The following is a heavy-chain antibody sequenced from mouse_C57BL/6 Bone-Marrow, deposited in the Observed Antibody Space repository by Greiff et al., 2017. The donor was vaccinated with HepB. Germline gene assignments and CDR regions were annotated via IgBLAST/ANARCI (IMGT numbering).Heavy chain of an antibody. Sequence: QVQLKQSGPELVKPGASVKISCKASGYAFSSSWMNWVKQRPGKGLEWIGRICPGDGDTNYNGKFKGKATLTADKSSSTAYMQLSSLTSEDSAVYFCASPHYYGSSYGYFDVWGTGTTVTVSS. CDR3: ASPHYYGSSYGYFDV. V-gene: IGHV1-82*01. CDR2: ICPGDGDT. D-gene: IGHD1-1*01. J-gene: IGHJ1*03. CDR1: GYAFSSSW.